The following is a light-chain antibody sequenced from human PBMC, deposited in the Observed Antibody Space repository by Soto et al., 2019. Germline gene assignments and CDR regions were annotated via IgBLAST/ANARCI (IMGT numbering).Light chain of an antibody. CDR3: QQGYDTPLT. V-gene: IGKV1-39*01. CDR2: TAS. Sequence: DIQMTQSPSSLSASVGDRVSITCRASQTINNYLNWFQQKPGEAPNLLIYTASTLQSGVPPRFSGSGSGTDFTLTISNLQPEDFETYYCQQGYDTPLTFGQGTRLEI. CDR1: QTINNY. J-gene: IGKJ5*01.